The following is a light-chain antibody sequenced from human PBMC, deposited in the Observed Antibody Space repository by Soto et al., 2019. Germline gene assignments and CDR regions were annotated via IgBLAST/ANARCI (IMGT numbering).Light chain of an antibody. Sequence: DIQMTQSPSSLSASVGDRVTITCRASQDISNYLAWYQQKPGEVPNLLFYAASTLQKGVQSRFSGGGSGTLFTLTISSLQPDDVATYYCQKYNSAPKTFGRGTRLEIK. J-gene: IGKJ2*01. CDR3: QKYNSAPKT. CDR1: QDISNY. CDR2: AAS. V-gene: IGKV1-27*01.